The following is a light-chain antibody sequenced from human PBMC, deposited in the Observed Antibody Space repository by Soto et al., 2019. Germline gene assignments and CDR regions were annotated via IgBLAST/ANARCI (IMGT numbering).Light chain of an antibody. CDR2: GAS. V-gene: IGKV1-5*01. Sequence: DIQMTQSPSTLSASVGDRVTITCRASQSISSWLAWYQQKPGKAPKLLIYGASSLESGVPSRFSGSGSGTEFTLTISSLQPDDFATYYCQQYNSYAWTFGQWTKVEIK. CDR1: QSISSW. J-gene: IGKJ1*01. CDR3: QQYNSYAWT.